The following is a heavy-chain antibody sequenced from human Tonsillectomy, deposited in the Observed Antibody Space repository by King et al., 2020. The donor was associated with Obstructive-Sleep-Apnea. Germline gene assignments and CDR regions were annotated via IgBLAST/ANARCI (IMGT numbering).Heavy chain of an antibody. CDR1: GGSISSYY. J-gene: IGHJ4*02. D-gene: IGHD2-21*02. CDR2: IYYSGST. Sequence: QLQESGPGLVKPSETLSLTCTVSGGSISSYYWSWIRQPPGKGLEWIGYIYYSGSTNYNPSLKRRVTISVDTSKNQFSLKLSSVTAADTAVYYCARTEYCGGDCRRFDSWGQGTLVTVSS. CDR3: ARTEYCGGDCRRFDS. V-gene: IGHV4-59*08.